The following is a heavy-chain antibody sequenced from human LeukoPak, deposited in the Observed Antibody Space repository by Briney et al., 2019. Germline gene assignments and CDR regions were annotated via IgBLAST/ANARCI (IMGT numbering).Heavy chain of an antibody. CDR1: GGTFSSYA. J-gene: IGHJ5*02. Sequence: SVKVSCKASGGTFSSYAISWVRQAPGQGLEWMGRIIPILGIANYAQKFQGRVTITADKSTSTAYMGLSSLRSEDTAVYYCVRVGCSGGSCSRNWFDPWGQGTLVTVSS. D-gene: IGHD2-15*01. V-gene: IGHV1-69*04. CDR3: VRVGCSGGSCSRNWFDP. CDR2: IIPILGIA.